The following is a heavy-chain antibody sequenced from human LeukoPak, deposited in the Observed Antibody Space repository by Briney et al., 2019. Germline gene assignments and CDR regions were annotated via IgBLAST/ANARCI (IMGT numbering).Heavy chain of an antibody. D-gene: IGHD3-3*01. J-gene: IGHJ6*03. V-gene: IGHV4-61*02. Sequence: SQTLSLTCTVSGGSISSGSYYWSWIRQPAGKGLEWIGRIYTSGSTNYNPSLKSRVNISVDTSKNQFSLKLSAVTAADAAVYYCARDAPDFWSGYYRFDYYYYYMDVWGKGTTVTVSS. CDR2: IYTSGST. CDR3: ARDAPDFWSGYYRFDYYYYYMDV. CDR1: GGSISSGSYY.